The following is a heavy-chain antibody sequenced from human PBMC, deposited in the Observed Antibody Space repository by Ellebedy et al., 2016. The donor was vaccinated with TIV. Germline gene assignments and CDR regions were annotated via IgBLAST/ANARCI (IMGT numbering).Heavy chain of an antibody. CDR2: ISGSGTKI. CDR1: GFSVINYG. CDR3: TKRAGDFDFWSGYEGWFDP. J-gene: IGHJ5*02. D-gene: IGHD3-3*01. V-gene: IGHV3-23*01. Sequence: GESLKISCAVSGFSVINYGMSWVRQAPGKGLEWVSGISGSGTKIYYADSVKGRFTISRDKSETTVYLQMDSLRVEDTAIYYCTKRAGDFDFWSGYEGWFDPWGQGTLVTVSS.